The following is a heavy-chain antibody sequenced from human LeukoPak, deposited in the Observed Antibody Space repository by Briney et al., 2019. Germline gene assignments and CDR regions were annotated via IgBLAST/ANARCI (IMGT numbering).Heavy chain of an antibody. CDR2: MNPNSGNT. V-gene: IGHV1-8*01. D-gene: IGHD2-15*01. Sequence: ASVKVSCKASGYTFTSYDINWVRQATGQGLEWMGWMNPNSGNTGYAQKFQGRVTMTRNTSISTAYMELSSLRSEDTTVYYCARGRSPGAYYYYMDVWGKGITVTVSS. CDR3: ARGRSPGAYYYYMDV. CDR1: GYTFTSYD. J-gene: IGHJ6*03.